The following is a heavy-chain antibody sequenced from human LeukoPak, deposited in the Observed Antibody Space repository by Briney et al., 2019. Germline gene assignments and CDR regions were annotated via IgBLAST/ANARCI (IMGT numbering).Heavy chain of an antibody. CDR1: VFIFSSYE. Sequence: PGGSLSLSCAASVFIFSSYEMNWVRQAPGKGLEWVSYISSSASIRYYADSVKGRCTISRENAKNSLYLQMNSLRAEDTAVYYCAREGGTYSVVNWGQGTLVTVSS. CDR2: ISSSASIR. J-gene: IGHJ4*02. D-gene: IGHD1-26*01. CDR3: AREGGTYSVVN. V-gene: IGHV3-48*03.